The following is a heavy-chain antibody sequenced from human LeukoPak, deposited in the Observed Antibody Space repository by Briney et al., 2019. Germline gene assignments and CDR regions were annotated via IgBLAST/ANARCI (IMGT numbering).Heavy chain of an antibody. D-gene: IGHD6-13*01. CDR1: GYSISSGYY. Sequence: SETLSLTCTVSGYSISSGYYWGWIRQPPGKGLEWIGYIYYSGSTNYNPSLKSRVTISVDTSKNQFSLKLSSVTAADTAVYYCARADYSSTWSHDYYYMDVWGKGTTVTVSS. CDR3: ARADYSSTWSHDYYYMDV. CDR2: IYYSGST. V-gene: IGHV4-38-2*02. J-gene: IGHJ6*03.